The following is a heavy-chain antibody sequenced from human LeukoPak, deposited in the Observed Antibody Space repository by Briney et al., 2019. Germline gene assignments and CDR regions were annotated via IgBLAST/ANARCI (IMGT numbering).Heavy chain of an antibody. V-gene: IGHV4-59*12. CDR1: GGSISSYY. CDR2: IYYSGST. CDR3: ARGSSGWPYYFDY. D-gene: IGHD6-19*01. J-gene: IGHJ4*02. Sequence: SETLSLTCIVSGGSISSYYWSWIRQTPGKGLEWIGYIYYSGSTNYNPSLKSRVTISVDTSKNQFSLKLSSVTAADTAVYYCARGSSGWPYYFDYWGQGTLVTVSS.